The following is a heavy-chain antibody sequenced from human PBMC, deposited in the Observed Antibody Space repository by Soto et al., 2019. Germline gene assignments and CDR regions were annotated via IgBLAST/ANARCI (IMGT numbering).Heavy chain of an antibody. J-gene: IGHJ6*03. CDR1: GGLINSGGYY. CDR2: IHYSGRT. V-gene: IGHV4-31*11. Sequence: QVQLQESGPGLVKPSQTLSLTCAVSGGLINSGGYYWTWIRQPPGRGLEWVGHIHYSGRTFYNPSLESRLVISVXTPEXXXXXXLRSVTAADTAVYYCARFSPPGYYYMDVWGKGTSVTVAS. CDR3: ARFSPPGYYYMDV.